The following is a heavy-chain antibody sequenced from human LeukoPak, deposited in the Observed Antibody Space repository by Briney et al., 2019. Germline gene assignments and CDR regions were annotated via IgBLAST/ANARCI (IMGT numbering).Heavy chain of an antibody. D-gene: IGHD1-26*01. CDR3: AREAGESYYLYYFDY. J-gene: IGHJ4*02. V-gene: IGHV1-18*01. Sequence: GASVKVSCKASGYTFTSYGISWVRQAPGQGLEWMGWISAYNGNTNYAQKLQGRVTMTTDTSTSTAYMELRSLRSDDTAVYYCAREAGESYYLYYFDYWGQGTLVTVSS. CDR2: ISAYNGNT. CDR1: GYTFTSYG.